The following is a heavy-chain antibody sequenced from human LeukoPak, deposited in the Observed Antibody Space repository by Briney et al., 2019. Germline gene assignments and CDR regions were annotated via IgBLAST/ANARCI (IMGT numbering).Heavy chain of an antibody. CDR2: IKQDGSEK. V-gene: IGHV3-7*01. CDR3: ARDGNYEGDYYYYYGMDV. CDR1: GFTFTSYW. Sequence: SGGSLRLSCVGSGFTFTSYWMNWVRQAPGKGLEWVANIKQDGSEKYYVDSVKGRFTISRDNAKNSLYLQMNSLRAEDTAVYYCARDGNYEGDYYYYYGMDVWGQGTTVTVSS. J-gene: IGHJ6*02. D-gene: IGHD1-7*01.